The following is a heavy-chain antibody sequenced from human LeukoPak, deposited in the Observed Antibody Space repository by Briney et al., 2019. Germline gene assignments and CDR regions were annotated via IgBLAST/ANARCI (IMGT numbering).Heavy chain of an antibody. V-gene: IGHV3-30*04. CDR2: ISYDGSNK. CDR3: ARDRYLPAAGYFDY. J-gene: IGHJ4*02. D-gene: IGHD6-13*01. CDR1: GFTFSSYA. Sequence: GGSLRLSCAASGFTFSSYAMHWVRQAPGKGLEWVAVISYDGSNKYYADSVKGRFTISRDNSKNTLYLQMNSLRAEDTAVYYCARDRYLPAAGYFDYWGQGTLVTVSS.